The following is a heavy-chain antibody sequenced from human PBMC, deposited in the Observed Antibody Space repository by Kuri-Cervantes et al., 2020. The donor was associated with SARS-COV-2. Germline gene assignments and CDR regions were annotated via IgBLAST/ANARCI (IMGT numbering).Heavy chain of an antibody. CDR3: ARDLRLGKSLDY. CDR1: GFIFSDYY. V-gene: IGHV3-11*04. J-gene: IGHJ4*02. CDR2: IGPSGTTK. Sequence: GGSLRLSCTASGFIFSDYYMTWIRQAPGMGLEWVSNIGPSGTTKYYADSVKGRFTISRDNAKNSLYLQMSSLRAEDTAVYYCARDLRLGKSLDYWGQGTLVTVSS. D-gene: IGHD7-27*01.